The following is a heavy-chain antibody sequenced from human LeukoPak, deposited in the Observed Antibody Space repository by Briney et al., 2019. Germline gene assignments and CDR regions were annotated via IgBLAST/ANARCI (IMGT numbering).Heavy chain of an antibody. J-gene: IGHJ4*02. D-gene: IGHD3-3*01. V-gene: IGHV4-39*01. Sequence: SETLSLTCTVPGGSISSSSYYWGWIRQPPGKGLEWIGSIYYSGSTYYNPSLKSRVTISVDTSKNQFSLKLSSVTAADTAVYYCARALDRITIFGVAPDYFDYWGQGTLVTVSS. CDR2: IYYSGST. CDR3: ARALDRITIFGVAPDYFDY. CDR1: GGSISSSSYY.